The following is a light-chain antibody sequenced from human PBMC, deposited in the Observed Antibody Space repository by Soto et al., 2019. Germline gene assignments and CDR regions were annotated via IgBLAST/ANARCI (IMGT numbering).Light chain of an antibody. CDR2: EVS. Sequence: QSALTQPAAVSGSPGQSITISCTGTISDIGLYNYVSWYQQHPGKAPKLVIYEVSNRPSGVSDRFSGSKSDNTASLTISGLQAEDEAHYYCSSFTTTSTLVFGAGTKVTVL. CDR1: ISDIGLYNY. V-gene: IGLV2-14*01. CDR3: SSFTTTSTLV. J-gene: IGLJ1*01.